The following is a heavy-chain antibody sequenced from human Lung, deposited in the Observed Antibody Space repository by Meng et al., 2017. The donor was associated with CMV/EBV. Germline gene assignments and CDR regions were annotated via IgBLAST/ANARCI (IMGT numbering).Heavy chain of an antibody. D-gene: IGHD6-19*01. Sequence: GGSLRLSXAPSGFIFSSYAMHWVRQAPGKGLEWVALVYYDGSNQYYSDSVRGRFNISRDNSKNTLFLQMNSLRGEDTGVYYCAKDRVARWLAAEVDYYGMDAWGQGTTVTVS. V-gene: IGHV3-33*06. CDR3: AKDRVARWLAAEVDYYGMDA. CDR1: GFIFSSYA. CDR2: VYYDGSNQ. J-gene: IGHJ6*02.